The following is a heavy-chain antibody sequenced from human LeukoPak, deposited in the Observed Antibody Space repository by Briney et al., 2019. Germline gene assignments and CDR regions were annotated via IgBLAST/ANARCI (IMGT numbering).Heavy chain of an antibody. Sequence: SETLSLTCAVYGGSFGGYYWSWIRQPPGKGLEWIGEINHSGSTNYNPSLKSRVTISVDTSKNQFSLKLSSVTAADTAVYYCARGRILWFGELYYFDYWGQGTLVTVSS. V-gene: IGHV4-34*01. CDR1: GGSFGGYY. J-gene: IGHJ4*02. D-gene: IGHD3-10*01. CDR3: ARGRILWFGELYYFDY. CDR2: INHSGST.